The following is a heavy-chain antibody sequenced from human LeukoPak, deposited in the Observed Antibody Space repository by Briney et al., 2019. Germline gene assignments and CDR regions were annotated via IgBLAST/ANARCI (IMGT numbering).Heavy chain of an antibody. V-gene: IGHV1-69*05. CDR3: ASSYYYDSSGYFHFDAFDI. Sequence: SVKVSCKASGYTFTSYDINWVRQATGQGLEWMGRIIPIFGTANYAQKFQGRVTITTDESTSTAYMELSSLRSEDTAVYYCASSYYYDSSGYFHFDAFDIWGQGTMVTVSS. J-gene: IGHJ3*02. CDR2: IIPIFGTA. CDR1: GYTFTSYD. D-gene: IGHD3-22*01.